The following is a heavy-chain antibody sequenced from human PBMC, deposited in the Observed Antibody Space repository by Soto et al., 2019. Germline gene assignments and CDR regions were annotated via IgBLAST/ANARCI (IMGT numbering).Heavy chain of an antibody. Sequence: QVQLVQSGAEVRKPGSSVQVSCKASGGTFYTYTFSWVRQAPGQGLEWMGSITPIYTTTNYAEKFQGRLTVPADGSTNTAYMELNSLPSEDTAVYYCARIPRYSFPTSDDLDSWGQGTLVTVSS. CDR3: ARIPRYSFPTSDDLDS. D-gene: IGHD5-18*01. CDR1: GGTFYTYT. V-gene: IGHV1-69*15. CDR2: ITPIYTTT. J-gene: IGHJ4*02.